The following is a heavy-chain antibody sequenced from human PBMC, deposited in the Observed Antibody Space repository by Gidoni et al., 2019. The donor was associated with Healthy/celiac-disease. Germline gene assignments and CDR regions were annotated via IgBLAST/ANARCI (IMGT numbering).Heavy chain of an antibody. CDR1: GGTFRSAA. V-gene: IGHV1-69*01. CDR3: ASGGIAAAGTSYYYGMDV. D-gene: IGHD6-13*01. CDR2: IIPIFGTA. J-gene: IGHJ6*02. Sequence: QVQRVQSGAEVKKLGSSVKVYCKVSGGTFRSAAISWVRQAPGQGLEWMGGIIPIFGTANYAQKFQGRVTITADESTSTAYMELSSLRSEDTAVYYCASGGIAAAGTSYYYGMDVWGQGTTVTVSS.